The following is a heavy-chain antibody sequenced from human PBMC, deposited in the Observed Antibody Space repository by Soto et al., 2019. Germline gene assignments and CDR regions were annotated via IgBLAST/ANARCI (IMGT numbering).Heavy chain of an antibody. V-gene: IGHV1-18*04. CDR3: AGGGYDFEWFDP. CDR2: ISAYNGNT. CDR1: GCTFTSYG. J-gene: IGHJ5*02. D-gene: IGHD5-12*01. Sequence: EASVKVSCKASGCTFTSYGISWVRQAPGQGLEWMGWISAYNGNTNYAQKLQGRVTMTTDTSTSTAYMELRSLSSDDTAVYYCAGGGYDFEWFDPWGQGTLVTVSS.